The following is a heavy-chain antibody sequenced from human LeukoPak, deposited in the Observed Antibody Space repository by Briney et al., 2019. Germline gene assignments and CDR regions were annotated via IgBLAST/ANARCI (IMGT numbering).Heavy chain of an antibody. CDR2: ISSSSSYI. CDR3: AREKAGGYSYGPDFDY. D-gene: IGHD5-18*01. V-gene: IGHV3-21*01. Sequence: GGSLRLSCAASGFTFSSYAMHWVRQAPGKGLEWVSSISSSSSYIYYADSVKGRFTISRDNAKNSLYLQMNSLRAEDTAVYYCAREKAGGYSYGPDFDYWGQGTLVTVSS. J-gene: IGHJ4*02. CDR1: GFTFSSYA.